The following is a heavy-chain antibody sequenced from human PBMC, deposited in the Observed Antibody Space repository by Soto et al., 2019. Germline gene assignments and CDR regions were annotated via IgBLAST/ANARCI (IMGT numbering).Heavy chain of an antibody. D-gene: IGHD6-13*01. V-gene: IGHV4-59*01. Sequence: SETLSLTCTVSGGSMRNYFWTWIRQPPGKGLEWIGYIHYSGTTSFFPSYNPSLRSRVTISEDTSKSQFSLKLLSVTTADTAVYFCAAGEASSRNLAPYYLDFWGQGTLVTVSS. CDR1: GGSMRNYF. CDR3: AAGEASSRNLAPYYLDF. J-gene: IGHJ4*02. CDR2: IHYSGTT.